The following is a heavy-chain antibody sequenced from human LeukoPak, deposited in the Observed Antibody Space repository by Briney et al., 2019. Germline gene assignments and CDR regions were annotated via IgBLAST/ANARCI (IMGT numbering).Heavy chain of an antibody. J-gene: IGHJ4*02. CDR1: AGSTSSSSYY. CDR2: IYYSGST. V-gene: IGHV4-39*01. CDR3: ARHGGGLAGEVTN. D-gene: IGHD4-17*01. Sequence: KPSETLSLTCTVSAGSTSSSSYYWGWIRQPPGKGLEWVGSIYYSGSTYYNPSLKSRATISVDTSKNQFSLKMSSVTAADTAVYYCARHGGGLAGEVTNWGQGTLVTVSS.